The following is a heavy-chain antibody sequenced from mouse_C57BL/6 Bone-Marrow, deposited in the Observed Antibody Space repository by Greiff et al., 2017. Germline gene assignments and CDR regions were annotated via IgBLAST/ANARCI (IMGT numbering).Heavy chain of an antibody. V-gene: IGHV1-59*01. J-gene: IGHJ2*01. CDR1: GYTFTSYW. Sequence: QVQLQQPGAELVRPGTSVKLSCKASGYTFTSYWMHWVKQRPGQGLEWIGVIDPSDSYTNYNQKFKGKATLTVDTSSSTAYMQLSSLTSEDSAVSYFARVNIYFDYWGQGTTLTVSS. CDR3: ARVNIYFDY. CDR2: IDPSDSYT.